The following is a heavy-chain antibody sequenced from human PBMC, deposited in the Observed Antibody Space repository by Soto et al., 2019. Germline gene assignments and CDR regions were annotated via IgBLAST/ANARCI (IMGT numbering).Heavy chain of an antibody. CDR1: GYTFTSYA. D-gene: IGHD2-2*02. CDR3: ARSFTVPAAIGY. V-gene: IGHV1-3*01. J-gene: IGHJ4*02. CDR2: INAGNGTT. Sequence: QVQLVQSGAEVKKPGASVKVSCKASGYTFTSYAMNWVRQAPGPSLEWMGWINAGNGTTKYSQKFQSRVTITRDTSASTAYMELSSLRSEDTAVYYCARSFTVPAAIGYWGQGTMVTVSA.